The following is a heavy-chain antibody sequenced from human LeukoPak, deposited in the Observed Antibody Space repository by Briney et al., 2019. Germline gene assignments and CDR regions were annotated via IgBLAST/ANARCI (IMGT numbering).Heavy chain of an antibody. J-gene: IGHJ4*02. CDR1: GYTFTTYG. Sequence: ASVKVSCKTSGYTFTTYGDSWVRHAPGQGLEWMGLVSGYTGNTNYAERFHGRVTMTIDTSTSTVYMELTSLRSDDTAVYYCARGEVSASLYYFDFWGQGTLATVS. D-gene: IGHD2-2*01. V-gene: IGHV1-18*01. CDR2: VSGYTGNT. CDR3: ARGEVSASLYYFDF.